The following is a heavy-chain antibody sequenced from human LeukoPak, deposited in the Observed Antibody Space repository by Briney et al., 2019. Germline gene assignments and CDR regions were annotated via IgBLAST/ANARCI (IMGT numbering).Heavy chain of an antibody. CDR2: IRSKTYGGTT. CDR1: GFSFTSFA. CDR3: TRDRKWLANFDY. V-gene: IGHV3-49*04. Sequence: PGGSLRLSCAASGFSFTSFAMSWVRQAPGGGLEWVGLIRSKTYGGTTEYAASVKGRFTISRDDSESIAYLQMNSLKTEDTAVYYCTRDRKWLANFDYWGQGTLVTVSS. D-gene: IGHD6-19*01. J-gene: IGHJ4*02.